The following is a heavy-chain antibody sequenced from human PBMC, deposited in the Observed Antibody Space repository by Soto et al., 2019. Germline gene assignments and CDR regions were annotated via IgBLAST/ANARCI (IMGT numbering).Heavy chain of an antibody. CDR1: GGSFSSYS. J-gene: IGHJ6*02. CDR2: ITHGGST. Sequence: SETLSLTCGVYGGSFSSYSWTWLRQSPGKGLEWIGEITHGGSTDYNPALKSRLVMSVDTSKNQFSLRVTSVTAADAAVYFCARARFDSWSHIYYGLDVWGQGTTVT. D-gene: IGHD3-3*01. CDR3: ARARFDSWSHIYYGLDV. V-gene: IGHV4-34*01.